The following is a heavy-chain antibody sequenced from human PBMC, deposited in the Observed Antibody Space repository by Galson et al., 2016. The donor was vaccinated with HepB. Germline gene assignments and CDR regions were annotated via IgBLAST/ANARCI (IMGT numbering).Heavy chain of an antibody. CDR2: IYISGDT. V-gene: IGHV4-4*07. Sequence: SETLSITCTVSGGSLSGYYWSWIRQPAGKAPEWIGRIYISGDTYYNPSLKGRVAMSLDTSKDQFSLSLRSVTAADTAVYYCARGPYSTVTSFASFDHWGQGTQVTVSS. D-gene: IGHD4-17*01. CDR1: GGSLSGYY. CDR3: ARGPYSTVTSFASFDH. J-gene: IGHJ5*02.